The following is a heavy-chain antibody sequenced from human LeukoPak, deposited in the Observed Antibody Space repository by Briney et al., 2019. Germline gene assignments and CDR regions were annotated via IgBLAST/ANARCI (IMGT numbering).Heavy chain of an antibody. CDR1: GGTFSSYA. Sequence: ASVKVSCKASGGTFSSYAISWVRQAPGQGLEWMGRIIPILGIANYAQKFQGRVTITADKSTSTDYMELKSLRSEDTAVYYCARDPKIGSGWYRFDYWGQGTLVTVSS. CDR3: ARDPKIGSGWYRFDY. CDR2: IIPILGIA. D-gene: IGHD6-19*01. V-gene: IGHV1-69*04. J-gene: IGHJ4*02.